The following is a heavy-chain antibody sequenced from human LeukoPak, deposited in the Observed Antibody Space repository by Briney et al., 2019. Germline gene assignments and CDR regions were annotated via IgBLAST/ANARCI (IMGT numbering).Heavy chain of an antibody. Sequence: GGSLRLSCAASGFTFSSYAMSWVRQAPGKGLEWVSAISGNGGSPYYADSVKGRFTISRDNSKNTLYLQMNSLRAEDMAVYYCARDLAPSYYGMDVWGQGTTVTVSS. CDR2: ISGNGGSP. J-gene: IGHJ6*02. CDR1: GFTFSSYA. D-gene: IGHD2-15*01. V-gene: IGHV3-23*01. CDR3: ARDLAPSYYGMDV.